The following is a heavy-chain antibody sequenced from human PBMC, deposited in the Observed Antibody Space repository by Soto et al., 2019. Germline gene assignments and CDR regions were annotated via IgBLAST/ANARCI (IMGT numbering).Heavy chain of an antibody. V-gene: IGHV4-4*02. CDR3: ARSLYNGDYAGY. D-gene: IGHD4-17*01. CDR1: GASISSNTW. Sequence: QVQLQESGPGLVKPSGTLSLTCAVSGASISSNTWWSWVRQPPGKGLEWIGEIYHDGSTNYNPSLKSRVTISVDKSKNQFSLKLGSVTGADTAVYYCARSLYNGDYAGYWGQGTLVTVSS. CDR2: IYHDGST. J-gene: IGHJ4*02.